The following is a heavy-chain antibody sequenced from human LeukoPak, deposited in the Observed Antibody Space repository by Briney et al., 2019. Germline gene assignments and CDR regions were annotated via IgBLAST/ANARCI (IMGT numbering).Heavy chain of an antibody. D-gene: IGHD3-9*01. CDR1: GGSISSYY. V-gene: IGHV4-4*07. Sequence: SETLSLTCAVSGGSISSYYWSWIRQPAGKGLEWIGRIYSSGITNYNPSLKSRVTMSVDTSKIQFTLKLSSVTVADTAVYYCARGLRYFDWLWGYYYMDVWGKGTTVTVSS. J-gene: IGHJ6*03. CDR3: ARGLRYFDWLWGYYYMDV. CDR2: IYSSGIT.